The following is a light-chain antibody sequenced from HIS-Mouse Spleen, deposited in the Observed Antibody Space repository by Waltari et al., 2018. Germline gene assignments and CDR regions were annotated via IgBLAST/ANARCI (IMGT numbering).Light chain of an antibody. CDR3: SSYTSSSTLWV. V-gene: IGLV2-14*01. CDR1: SSDVGGYTY. J-gene: IGLJ3*02. CDR2: EVS. Sequence: QSALTQPVSVSGSPGQSITISCTGTSSDVGGYTYVSWYQQHPGKAPKLMIYEVSNRPSGVSNRFSGSKSGNTASLTISGLQAEDEADYYCSSYTSSSTLWVFGGGTKLTVL.